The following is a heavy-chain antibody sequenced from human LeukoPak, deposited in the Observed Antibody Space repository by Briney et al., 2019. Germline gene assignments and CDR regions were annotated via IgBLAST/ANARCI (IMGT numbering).Heavy chain of an antibody. Sequence: GESLKISCKGFGYSFTNYWTGWVRQIPGKGLEWMGIIYPGDSDTRYTPSFQGQVTISTDKSNSTAYLQWSSLKASDTAMYYCARRVAATPLFEYWGQGSLVTVSS. J-gene: IGHJ4*02. D-gene: IGHD6-19*01. CDR2: IYPGDSDT. V-gene: IGHV5-51*01. CDR1: GYSFTNYW. CDR3: ARRVAATPLFEY.